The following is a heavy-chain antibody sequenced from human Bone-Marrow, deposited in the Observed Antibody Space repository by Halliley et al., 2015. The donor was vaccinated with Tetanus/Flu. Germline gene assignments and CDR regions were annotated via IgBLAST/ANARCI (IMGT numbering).Heavy chain of an antibody. CDR1: GFTFSSYS. Sequence: CAASGFTFSSYSMNWVRQAPGKGLEWVSSISSTSSYIYYADSVTGRFTISRDNAKNSLYLQMNSLRAEDTAVYYCARDLIDSGSSPLDYWGQGTLVPVSS. V-gene: IGHV3-21*01. CDR2: ISSTSSYI. CDR3: ARDLIDSGSSPLDY. D-gene: IGHD3-10*01. J-gene: IGHJ4*02.